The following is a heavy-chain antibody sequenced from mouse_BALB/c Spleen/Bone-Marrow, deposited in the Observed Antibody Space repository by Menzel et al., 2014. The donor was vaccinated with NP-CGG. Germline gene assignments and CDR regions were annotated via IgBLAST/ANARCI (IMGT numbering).Heavy chain of an antibody. V-gene: IGHV3-5*02. CDR2: IYYSGTI. CDR1: GISITTGNYR. CDR3: ARYYGNYFDY. D-gene: IGHD1-1*02. Sequence: VLLQQSGPGLVKPSQTVSLTCTVTGISITTGNYRWSWIRQFPGNKLEWIGYIYYSGTITYNPSLTSRTTITRDTSKNQFFLEMNSLTAEDTATYYCARYYGNYFDYWGQGTTLTVSS. J-gene: IGHJ2*01.